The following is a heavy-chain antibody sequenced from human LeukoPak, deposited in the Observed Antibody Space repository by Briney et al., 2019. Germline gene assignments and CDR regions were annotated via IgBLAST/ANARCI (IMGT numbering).Heavy chain of an antibody. CDR3: ARGPAYITGTTVRSNYYYYGMDV. J-gene: IGHJ6*02. Sequence: ASVKVSCKASGYTFTSYGISWVRQAPGQGLEWMGWISAYNGNTNYAQKLQGRVTMTTDTSTSTAYMELSSLRSEDTAVYYCARGPAYITGTTVRSNYYYYGMDVWGQGTTVTVSS. D-gene: IGHD1-7*01. CDR2: ISAYNGNT. V-gene: IGHV1-18*01. CDR1: GYTFTSYG.